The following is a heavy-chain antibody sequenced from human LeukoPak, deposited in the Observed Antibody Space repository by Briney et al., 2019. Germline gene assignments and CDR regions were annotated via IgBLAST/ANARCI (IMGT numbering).Heavy chain of an antibody. CDR2: IYYSGST. Sequence: PSETLSLTCTVSGGSISSYFWSWIRQPPGKGLEWIGYIYYSGSTNYNPSLKSRVTISVDTSKNQFSLKLSSVTAADTAVYYCARRMGPRGFDYWGQGTLVTVSP. CDR1: GGSISSYF. J-gene: IGHJ4*02. D-gene: IGHD1-26*01. CDR3: ARRMGPRGFDY. V-gene: IGHV4-59*01.